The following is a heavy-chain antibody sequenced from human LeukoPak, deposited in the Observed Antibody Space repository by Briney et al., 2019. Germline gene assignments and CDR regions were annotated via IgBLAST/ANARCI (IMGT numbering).Heavy chain of an antibody. CDR1: GGTFISYA. J-gene: IGHJ4*02. V-gene: IGHV1-46*01. D-gene: IGHD5-12*01. CDR2: INPSGGST. Sequence: ASVKVSCKASGGTFISYAISWVRQAPGQGLEWMGIINPSGGSTSYAQKFQGRVTMTRDTSTSTVYMELSSLRSEDTAVYYCARDLLGMVAQPGNFDYWGQGTLVTVSS. CDR3: ARDLLGMVAQPGNFDY.